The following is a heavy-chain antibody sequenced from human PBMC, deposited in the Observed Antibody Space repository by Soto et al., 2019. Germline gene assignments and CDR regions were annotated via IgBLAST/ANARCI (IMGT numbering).Heavy chain of an antibody. D-gene: IGHD1-26*01. V-gene: IGHV1-69*02. CDR1: GGTFSSYT. CDR2: IIPILGIA. J-gene: IGHJ4*02. CDR3: ARANGRSGSSYYFDY. Sequence: GASVKVSCKASGGTFSSYTISWVRQAPGQGLEWMGRIIPILGIANYAQKFQGRVTITADKSTSTAYMELSSLRSEDTAVYYCARANGRSGSSYYFDYWGQGTLVTVSS.